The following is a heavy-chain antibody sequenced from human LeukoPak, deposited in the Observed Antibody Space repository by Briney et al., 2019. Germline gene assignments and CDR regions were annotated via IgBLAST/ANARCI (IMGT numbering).Heavy chain of an antibody. V-gene: IGHV3-53*01. D-gene: IGHD6-19*01. CDR2: IYSGGST. CDR1: GFTVSSNY. CDR3: AREGRYSGWYQNWYFDL. Sequence: GSLRLSCAASGFTVSSNYMSWVRQAPGKGLEWVSVIYSGGSTYYADSVKGRFTISRDNAKNSLYLQMNSLRAEDTAVYYCAREGRYSGWYQNWYFDLWGRGTLVTVSS. J-gene: IGHJ2*01.